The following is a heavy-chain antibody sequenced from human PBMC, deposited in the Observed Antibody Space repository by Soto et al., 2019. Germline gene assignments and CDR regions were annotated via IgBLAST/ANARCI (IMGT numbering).Heavy chain of an antibody. CDR1: GYSFTSYW. D-gene: IGHD5-18*01. Sequence: GESLKISCKGSGYSFTSYWIGWVRQMPGKGLEWTGIIYPGDSDTRYSPSFQGQVTISADKSISTAYLQWSSLKASDTAMYYCARLDPQYSYPYYFDYWGQGTLVTVSS. CDR2: IYPGDSDT. CDR3: ARLDPQYSYPYYFDY. J-gene: IGHJ4*02. V-gene: IGHV5-51*01.